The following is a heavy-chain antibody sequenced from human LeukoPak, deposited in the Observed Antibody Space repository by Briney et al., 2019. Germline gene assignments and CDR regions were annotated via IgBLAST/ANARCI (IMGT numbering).Heavy chain of an antibody. CDR2: ISGSGGNT. J-gene: IGHJ6*03. D-gene: IGHD7-27*01. CDR3: AKALRLTGDRYYYYYMDV. Sequence: PGGSLRLSCAASGFTVSTNYMSWVRQAPGKGLEWVSVISGSGGNTYYADSVKGRFTISRDNSKNTLYLQMNSLRAEDTAVYYCAKALRLTGDRYYYYYMDVWGKGTTVTISS. V-gene: IGHV3-23*01. CDR1: GFTVSTNY.